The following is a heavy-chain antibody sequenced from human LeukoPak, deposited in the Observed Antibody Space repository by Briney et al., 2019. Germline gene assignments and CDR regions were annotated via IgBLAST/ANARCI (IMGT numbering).Heavy chain of an antibody. V-gene: IGHV3-23*01. CDR2: ISDSGDST. CDR1: GFTFSSYA. Sequence: GGSLRLSCAASGFTFSSYAMSWVRQAPGKGLEWVSTISDSGDSTYYADSVKGRFTISRDNSKNTLYLQMNSLRAEDTAVYYCARDKTTGVDYWGQGTLVTVSS. D-gene: IGHD7-27*01. CDR3: ARDKTTGVDY. J-gene: IGHJ4*02.